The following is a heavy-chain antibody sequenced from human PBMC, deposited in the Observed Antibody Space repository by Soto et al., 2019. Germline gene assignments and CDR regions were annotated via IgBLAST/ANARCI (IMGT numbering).Heavy chain of an antibody. V-gene: IGHV4-34*01. CDR2: INHSGST. CDR3: ARGLLLYYYDSSGYYYVYYYYGMDV. Sequence: SETLSLTCAVYGGSFSGYYWSWIRQPPGKGLEWIGEINHSGSTNYNPSLKSRVTISVDTSKNQFSLKLSSATAADTAVYYCARGLLLYYYDSSGYYYVYYYYGMDVWGQGTTVTVSS. D-gene: IGHD3-22*01. J-gene: IGHJ6*02. CDR1: GGSFSGYY.